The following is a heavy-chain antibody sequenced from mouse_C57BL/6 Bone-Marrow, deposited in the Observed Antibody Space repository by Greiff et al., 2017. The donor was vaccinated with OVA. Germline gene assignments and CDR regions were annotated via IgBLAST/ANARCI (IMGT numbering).Heavy chain of an antibody. Sequence: EVKLQQSGAELVRPGASVKLSCTASGFNIKDDYMHWVKQRPEQGLEWIGWIDPENGDTEYASKFQGKATITADTSANTAYLQLSSLTSEDTAVYYCTTPYYYGSSFAYWGQGTLVTVSA. CDR3: TTPYYYGSSFAY. CDR1: GFNIKDDY. CDR2: IDPENGDT. J-gene: IGHJ3*01. V-gene: IGHV14-4*01. D-gene: IGHD1-1*01.